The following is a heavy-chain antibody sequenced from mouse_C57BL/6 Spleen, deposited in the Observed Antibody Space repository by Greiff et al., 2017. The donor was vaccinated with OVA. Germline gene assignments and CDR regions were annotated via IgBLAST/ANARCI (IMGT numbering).Heavy chain of an antibody. J-gene: IGHJ2*01. CDR2: ISSGSSTI. Sequence: DVMLVESGGGLVKPGGSLKLSCAASGFTFSDYGMHWVRQAPEKGLEWVAYISSGSSTIYYADTVKGRFTISRDNAKNTLFLQMTSLRSEDTAMYYCARQELGRRYFDYWGQGTTLTVSS. V-gene: IGHV5-17*01. D-gene: IGHD4-1*01. CDR3: ARQELGRRYFDY. CDR1: GFTFSDYG.